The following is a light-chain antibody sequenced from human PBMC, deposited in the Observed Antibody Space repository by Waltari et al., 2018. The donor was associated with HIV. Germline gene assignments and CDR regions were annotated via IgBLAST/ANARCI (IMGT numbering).Light chain of an antibody. CDR2: EVS. CDR3: SSYTSTKVL. J-gene: IGLJ2*01. Sequence: QSALTQPASVSGSPGQSITISCIGTSSDVGGSNYVSWYQHHPGKAPKLMIYEVSNRPSGVSNRVSGSKSGNTASLTISGLQAEDEADYYCSSYTSTKVLFGGGTKLTVL. CDR1: SSDVGGSNY. V-gene: IGLV2-14*01.